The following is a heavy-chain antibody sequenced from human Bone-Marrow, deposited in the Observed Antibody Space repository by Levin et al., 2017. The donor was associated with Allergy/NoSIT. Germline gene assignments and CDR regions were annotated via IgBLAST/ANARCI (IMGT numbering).Heavy chain of an antibody. CDR2: MSGCGSNK. V-gene: IGHV3-23*01. D-gene: IGHD3-22*01. CDR3: AGYDTSGYHSPFDY. Sequence: GGSLRLSCAASGLIFSNYAMNWVRQAPGKGLEWVSQMSGCGSNKHYAASVRGRFTFSRDNSNNTVYLQMNSLRADDTAVYYCAGYDTSGYHSPFDYWGQGTLFTVSS. CDR1: GLIFSNYA. J-gene: IGHJ4*02.